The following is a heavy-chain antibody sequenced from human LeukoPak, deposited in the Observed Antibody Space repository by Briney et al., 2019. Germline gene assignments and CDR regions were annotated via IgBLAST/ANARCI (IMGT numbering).Heavy chain of an antibody. CDR2: INSNSGST. CDR3: ARDPRPGYCSSTSCQRNFDY. CDR1: GYTFTGYY. V-gene: IGHV1-2*02. D-gene: IGHD2-2*01. Sequence: ASVSVSCKASGYTFTGYYMHWVRQPPGQGLEWMGWINSNSGSTNYAQKFQRRVTMTRDMAISTAYMELSRLRSDDTAVYYCARDPRPGYCSSTSCQRNFDYWGQGTLVTVSS. J-gene: IGHJ4*02.